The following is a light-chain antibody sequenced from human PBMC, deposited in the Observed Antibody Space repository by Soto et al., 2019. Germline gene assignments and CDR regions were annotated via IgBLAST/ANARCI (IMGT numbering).Light chain of an antibody. Sequence: DIVLTQSPGTLCLSPGERATLSCRASQSVSSSYLAWYQQKPGQAPRLLIYGASSRATGIPDRFSGSGSGTDFTLTISRLEPEDFAMYYCQQYGSSPGTFGQGTKVEIK. J-gene: IGKJ1*01. V-gene: IGKV3-20*01. CDR1: QSVSSSY. CDR2: GAS. CDR3: QQYGSSPGT.